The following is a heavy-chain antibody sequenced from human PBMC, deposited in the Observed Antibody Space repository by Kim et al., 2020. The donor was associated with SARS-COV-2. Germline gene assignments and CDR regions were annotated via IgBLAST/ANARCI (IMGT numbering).Heavy chain of an antibody. CDR2: ISWNSGSI. CDR3: AKGWNFDWLLLDY. CDR1: GFTFDDYA. J-gene: IGHJ4*02. D-gene: IGHD3-9*01. V-gene: IGHV3-9*01. Sequence: GGSLRLSCAASGFTFDDYAMHWVRQAPGKGLEWVSGISWNSGSIGYADSVKGRFTISRDNAKNSLYLQMNSLRAEDTALYYCAKGWNFDWLLLDYWGQGTLVTVSS.